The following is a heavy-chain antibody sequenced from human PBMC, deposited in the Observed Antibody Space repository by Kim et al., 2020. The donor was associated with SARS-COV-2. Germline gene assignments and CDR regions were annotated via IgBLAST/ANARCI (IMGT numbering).Heavy chain of an antibody. J-gene: IGHJ4*02. Sequence: GGSLRLSCEASGFTFSSYGMHWVRQAPGKGLEWVAVIWYDGSNKYYADSVKGRFIISRDNFKNTLYLQMNSLRGEDTAVYYCARPWGQEQQLDYWCQGTLVTVSS. D-gene: IGHD6-13*01. V-gene: IGHV3-33*01. CDR2: IWYDGSNK. CDR3: ARPWGQEQQLDY. CDR1: GFTFSSYG.